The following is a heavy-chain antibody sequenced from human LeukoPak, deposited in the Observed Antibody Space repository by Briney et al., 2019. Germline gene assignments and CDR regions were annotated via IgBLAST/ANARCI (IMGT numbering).Heavy chain of an antibody. Sequence: GASVKVSFTVSGYTLTELSMHWVRQAPGKGLEWMGGFDPEDGETIYAQKFQGRVTMTEDTSTDTAYMELSSLRSEDTAVYYCATMRADIVVVPAATYYYYYYGMDVWGQGTTVTVSS. J-gene: IGHJ6*02. CDR1: GYTLTELS. D-gene: IGHD2-2*01. V-gene: IGHV1-24*01. CDR3: ATMRADIVVVPAATYYYYYYGMDV. CDR2: FDPEDGET.